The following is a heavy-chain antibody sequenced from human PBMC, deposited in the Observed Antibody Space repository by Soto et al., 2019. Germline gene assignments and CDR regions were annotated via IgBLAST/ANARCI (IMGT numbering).Heavy chain of an antibody. D-gene: IGHD3-10*01. CDR2: MHCSGNA. J-gene: IGHJ4*02. CDR1: GSSMSDYY. CDR3: GRTGHTYWGVS. V-gene: IGHV4-59*01. Sequence: SQSLPLTCTASGSSMSDYYGTWIRQPPGRGLEWIGFMHCSGNANSSSSLKGRAPTSVDTYKSQLSLILTTVTAAATAVYYGGRTGHTYWGVSWDQGPLVAASS.